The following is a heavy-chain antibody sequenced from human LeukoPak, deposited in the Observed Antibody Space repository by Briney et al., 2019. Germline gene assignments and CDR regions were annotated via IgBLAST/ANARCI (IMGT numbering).Heavy chain of an antibody. CDR2: IYISGST. J-gene: IGHJ6*03. CDR1: GGSISSYY. V-gene: IGHV4-4*07. CDR3: ARDPARFYMDV. D-gene: IGHD2-2*01. Sequence: SETLSLTCTVSGGSISSYYWSWIRQPARKGLEWIGRIYISGSTNYNPSLKSRVTMSVDTSKNQFSLKLSSVTAADTAVYYCARDPARFYMDVWGKGTTVTVSS.